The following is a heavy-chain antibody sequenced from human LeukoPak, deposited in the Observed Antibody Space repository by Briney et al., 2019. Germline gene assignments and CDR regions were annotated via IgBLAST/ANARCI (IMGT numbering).Heavy chain of an antibody. V-gene: IGHV3-21*01. CDR2: ISSSSSYI. D-gene: IGHD3-3*01. CDR3: ARDSGVNWFDP. Sequence: GGSLRLSCAASGFTSSSYSMNWVRQAPGKGLEWVSSISSSSSYIYYADSVKGRFTISRDNAKNSLYLQMNSLRAEDTAVHYCARDSGVNWFDPWGQGTLVTVSS. CDR1: GFTSSSYS. J-gene: IGHJ5*02.